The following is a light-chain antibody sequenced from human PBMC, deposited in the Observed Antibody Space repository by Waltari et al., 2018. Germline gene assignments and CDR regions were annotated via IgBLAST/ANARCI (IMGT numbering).Light chain of an antibody. V-gene: IGLV2-11*01. Sequence: QSALTQPLSVSGSPGQSVTISCTGTGSDIGAYNYVSWYQQHPHKAPKLIFYDVTERPSGGPDRFSGSKSGTTASLTISGLQAEDEAHYYCCSYVGAYSWVFGGGTDLTVV. CDR1: GSDIGAYNY. CDR2: DVT. J-gene: IGLJ3*02. CDR3: CSYVGAYSWV.